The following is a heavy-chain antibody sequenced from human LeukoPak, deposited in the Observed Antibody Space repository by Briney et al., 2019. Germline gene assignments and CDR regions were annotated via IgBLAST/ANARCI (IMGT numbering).Heavy chain of an antibody. D-gene: IGHD1-1*01. Sequence: GGSLRLSCSASVFTFTSHVMHWVRQAPGKGLQYVSGNSMNVQTTYYAGSVKGRFTISRDSSKNTVYLQMNSLTAEDTAVYYCVREGLERRTNFDYWGQGTLVSVSS. CDR2: NSMNVQTT. J-gene: IGHJ4*02. CDR3: VREGLERRTNFDY. CDR1: VFTFTSHV. V-gene: IGHV3-64D*06.